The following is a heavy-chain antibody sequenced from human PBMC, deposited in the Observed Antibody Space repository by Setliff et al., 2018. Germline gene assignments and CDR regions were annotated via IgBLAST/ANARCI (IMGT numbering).Heavy chain of an antibody. J-gene: IGHJ5*02. CDR2: FSPYNGNT. D-gene: IGHD3-9*01. Sequence: ASVKVSCKASGYRFTTYGINWVRQAPGQGLEWMGWFSPYNGNTKYAQKFQGRVTMTADTSTSTAYMELRSLRFDDTAVYYCARDILLVEGVSVTGCWFDPWGQGALVTVSS. V-gene: IGHV1-18*01. CDR3: ARDILLVEGVSVTGCWFDP. CDR1: GYRFTTYG.